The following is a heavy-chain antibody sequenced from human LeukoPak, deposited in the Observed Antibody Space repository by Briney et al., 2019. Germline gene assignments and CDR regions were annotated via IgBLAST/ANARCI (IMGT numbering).Heavy chain of an antibody. J-gene: IGHJ6*03. CDR2: IYYSGST. CDR3: ARAVADRHYYYMDV. Sequence: SETLSLTCTVSGGSISSSSYYWGWIRQPPGKGLERIGSIYYSGSTYYNPSLKSRVTISVDTSKNQFSLKLSSVTAADTAVYYCARAVADRHYYYMDVWGKGTTVTISS. D-gene: IGHD6-19*01. CDR1: GGSISSSSYY. V-gene: IGHV4-39*07.